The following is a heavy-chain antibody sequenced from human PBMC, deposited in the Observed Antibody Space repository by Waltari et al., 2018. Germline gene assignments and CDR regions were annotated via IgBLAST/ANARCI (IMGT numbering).Heavy chain of an antibody. CDR1: GVTSKDFA. CDR3: VRKVEALSDSSGLIYDACDV. V-gene: IGHV3-9*02. Sequence: EVHLEESGGALVQHGGALRLPCVVSGVTSKDFALLWVRHSPGKGQEWVWVVTWVRATIAYGGFVHGRCVVFRDHDKNSVILHMNHLRPDDSALYYCVRKVEALSDSSGLIYDACDVWGRGTEVSVSS. CDR2: VTWVRATI. D-gene: IGHD6-19*01. J-gene: IGHJ3*01.